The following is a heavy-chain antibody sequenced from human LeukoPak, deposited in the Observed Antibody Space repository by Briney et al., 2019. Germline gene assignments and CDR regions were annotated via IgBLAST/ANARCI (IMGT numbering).Heavy chain of an antibody. D-gene: IGHD3-9*01. CDR3: ARDSLLTPLYYFDY. CDR1: VFTFSSYA. V-gene: IGHV3-30*04. Sequence: GGSLRLSCAASVFTFSSYAMHWVGQAPGKGVEGVAGISYDGSNKYYADSVKGRFTISRDNSKNTLYLQMNSLRAEDTAVYYCARDSLLTPLYYFDYWGQGTLVTVSS. CDR2: ISYDGSNK. J-gene: IGHJ4*02.